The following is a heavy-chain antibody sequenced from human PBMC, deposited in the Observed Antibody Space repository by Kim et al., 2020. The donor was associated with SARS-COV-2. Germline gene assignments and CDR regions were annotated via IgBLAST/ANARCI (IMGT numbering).Heavy chain of an antibody. Sequence: GESLKISCKGSGYSFTSYWIGWVRQMPGKGLEWMGIIYPGDSDTRYSPSFQGQVTISADKSISTAYLQWSSLKASDTAMYYCARLTCSSWYWAQNYYYYGMDVWGQGTTVTVSS. J-gene: IGHJ6*02. CDR1: GYSFTSYW. CDR2: IYPGDSDT. V-gene: IGHV5-51*01. D-gene: IGHD6-13*01. CDR3: ARLTCSSWYWAQNYYYYGMDV.